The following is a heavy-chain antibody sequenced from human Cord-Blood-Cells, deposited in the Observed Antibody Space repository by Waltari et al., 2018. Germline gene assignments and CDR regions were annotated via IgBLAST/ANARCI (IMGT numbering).Heavy chain of an antibody. CDR2: INHSGST. Sequence: LEWIGEINHSGSTNYNPSLKSRVTISVDTSKNQFSLKLSSVTAADTAVYYCARACIVVVPAAILGWFDPWGQGTLVTVSS. D-gene: IGHD2-2*02. V-gene: IGHV4-34*01. J-gene: IGHJ5*02. CDR3: ARACIVVVPAAILGWFDP.